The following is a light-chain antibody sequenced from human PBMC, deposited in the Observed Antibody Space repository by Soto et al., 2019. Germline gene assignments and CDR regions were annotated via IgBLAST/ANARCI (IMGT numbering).Light chain of an antibody. J-gene: IGLJ1*01. CDR1: SSNIGAGYD. CDR2: ANS. V-gene: IGLV1-40*01. CDR3: CSYAGSSTYV. Sequence: QSVLTQPPSVSGAPGQRVTISCTGSSSNIGAGYDVHWYQQLPGTAPKLLIYANSNRPSGVPDRFSGSKSGTSASLAISGLQAEDEADYYCCSYAGSSTYVFGTGTKVTVL.